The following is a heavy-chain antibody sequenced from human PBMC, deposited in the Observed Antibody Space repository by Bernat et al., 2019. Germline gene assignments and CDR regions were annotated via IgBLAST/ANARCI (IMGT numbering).Heavy chain of an antibody. CDR2: INPSGGST. CDR3: ARSPRGQYGMDV. J-gene: IGHJ6*02. Sequence: QVQLVQSGAEVKKPGASVKVSCKASGYTFTSYYMHWVRQAPGQGLEWMGIINPSGGSTSYAQKFQGRVTMTRDTSTSTVYMELSSLRSEDMAVYYCARSPRGQYGMDVWGQGTTVTVSS. CDR1: GYTFTSYY. V-gene: IGHV1-46*01.